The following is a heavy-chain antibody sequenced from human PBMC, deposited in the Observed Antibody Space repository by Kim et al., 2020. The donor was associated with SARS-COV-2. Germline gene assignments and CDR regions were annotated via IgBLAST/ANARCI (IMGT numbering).Heavy chain of an antibody. Sequence: SETLSLTCTVSGGSISSSSYYWGWIRQPTGKGLEWIGSIYYSGSTHYNPSLKSRVTISVDTSKNQFSLKLSSVTAADTAVYYCARIRFLEWLLFSGSPSYSYYYMDVWGKGTTVTVSS. D-gene: IGHD3-3*01. CDR1: GGSISSSSYY. V-gene: IGHV4-39*01. CDR2: IYYSGST. CDR3: ARIRFLEWLLFSGSPSYSYYYMDV. J-gene: IGHJ6*03.